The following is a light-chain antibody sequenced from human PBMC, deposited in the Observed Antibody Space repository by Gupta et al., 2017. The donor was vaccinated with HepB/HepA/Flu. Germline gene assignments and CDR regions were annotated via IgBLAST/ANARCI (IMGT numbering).Light chain of an antibody. J-gene: IGKJ4*01. CDR1: QSFTSGY. CDR2: GAS. V-gene: IGKV3-20*01. Sequence: EIVLTQSPGTLSLSPGERATLSCRASQSFTSGYLAWYQQKPGQAPRLLIYGASRRDAGIPDRFSCSGCGTEYTLTISRREPEDVAVYYYQHNDNRIPFTFGQGTKVEIK. CDR3: QHNDNRIPFT.